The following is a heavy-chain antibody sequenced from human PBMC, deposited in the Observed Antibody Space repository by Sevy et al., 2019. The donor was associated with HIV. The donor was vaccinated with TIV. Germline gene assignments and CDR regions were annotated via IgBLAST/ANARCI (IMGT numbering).Heavy chain of an antibody. CDR3: TYMTTMTHY. J-gene: IGHJ4*02. D-gene: IGHD4-17*01. CDR2: INPGGTEE. Sequence: GGSLRLSCVASGFTFSNSWMNWVRQAPGKGLEWVANINPGGTEEFYVDSVKGRFIISRDNAKNSLFLQMNSLRAEDTAVYYCTYMTTMTHYWGQGTLVTVSS. CDR1: GFTFSNSW. V-gene: IGHV3-7*01.